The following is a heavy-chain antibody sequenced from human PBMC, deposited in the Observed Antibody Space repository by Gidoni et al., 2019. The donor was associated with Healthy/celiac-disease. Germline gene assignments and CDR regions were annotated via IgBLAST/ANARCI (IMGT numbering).Heavy chain of an antibody. CDR2: ISYDGSNK. J-gene: IGHJ6*02. CDR1: AFTCSSYG. V-gene: IGHV3-30*18. CDR3: AKDMGARGGMDV. Sequence: QVQLVESGGGVVQPGRSLRLSCAASAFTCSSYGMHWVRQAPGKGLEWVAVISYDGSNKYYADSVKGRFTISRDNSKNTLYLQMNSLRAEDTAVYYCAKDMGARGGMDVWGQGTTVTVSS. D-gene: IGHD1-26*01.